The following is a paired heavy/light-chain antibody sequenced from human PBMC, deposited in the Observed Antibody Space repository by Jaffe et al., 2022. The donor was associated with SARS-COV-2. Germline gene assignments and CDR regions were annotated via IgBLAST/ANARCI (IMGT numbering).Heavy chain of an antibody. CDR1: GGSFSGYY. Sequence: QVQLQQWGAGLLKPSETLSLTCAVHGGSFSGYYWSWIRQPPGKGLEWIGEINHSGSTNYNPSLKSRATISVDTSKNQFSLKLSSVTAEDRAVYYCARRGLVSNGYYYGMDVWGQGTTVTVSS. D-gene: IGHD1-1*01. J-gene: IGHJ6*02. V-gene: IGHV4-34*01. CDR2: INHSGST. CDR3: ARRGLVSNGYYYGMDV.
Light chain of an antibody. Sequence: QSALTQPASVSGSPGQSITISCTGTSSDVGAYNFVSWYQQYPGKAPKLMIYDVSTRPLGVSNRFSGSKSGNAASLTISGLQAEDEADYYCTSYTSSNTLVFGGGTKLTVL. J-gene: IGLJ3*02. CDR2: DVS. CDR3: TSYTSSNTLV. CDR1: SSDVGAYNF. V-gene: IGLV2-14*01.